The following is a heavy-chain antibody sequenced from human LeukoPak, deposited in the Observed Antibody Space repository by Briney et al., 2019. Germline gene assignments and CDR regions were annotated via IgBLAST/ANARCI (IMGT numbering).Heavy chain of an antibody. Sequence: PSETLSLTCTVSGGSISSSSYYWGWIRQPPGKGLEWIGSIYYSGSTYYNPSLKSRVTISVDTSKNQFSLKLSSVTAADTAVYYCARHAPVGAVAGFFDYWGQGTLVTVSS. CDR2: IYYSGST. J-gene: IGHJ4*02. CDR1: GGSISSSSYY. V-gene: IGHV4-39*01. D-gene: IGHD6-19*01. CDR3: ARHAPVGAVAGFFDY.